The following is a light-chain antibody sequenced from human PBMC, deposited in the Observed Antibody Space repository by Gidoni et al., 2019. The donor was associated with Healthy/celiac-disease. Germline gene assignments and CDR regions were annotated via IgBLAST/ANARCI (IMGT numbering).Light chain of an antibody. CDR3: HQYNICPPLT. CDR2: GAS. V-gene: IGKV3-15*01. CDR1: QSGINS. J-gene: IGKJ4*01. Sequence: EIVMTQSPATLSVSPGERATLSCRATQSGINSLAWYQQKPGQAPSHLSYGASTRATGIPARFSGSGSGTEFTLTISSLQSEDFSVYYCHQYNICPPLTFGGGTKVEIK.